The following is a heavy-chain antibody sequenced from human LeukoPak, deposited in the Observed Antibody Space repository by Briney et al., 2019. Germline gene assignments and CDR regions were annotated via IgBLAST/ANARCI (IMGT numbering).Heavy chain of an antibody. CDR3: ARARGIAARQYFDY. V-gene: IGHV4-34*01. D-gene: IGHD6-6*01. J-gene: IGHJ4*02. CDR2: INHSGST. Sequence: SETLSLTCAVYGGSFSGYYWSWIRQPPGKGLEWIGEINHSGSTNYNPSLKSRVTISVDTSKNRFSLKLSSVTAADTAVYYCARARGIAARQYFDYWGQGTLVTVSS. CDR1: GGSFSGYY.